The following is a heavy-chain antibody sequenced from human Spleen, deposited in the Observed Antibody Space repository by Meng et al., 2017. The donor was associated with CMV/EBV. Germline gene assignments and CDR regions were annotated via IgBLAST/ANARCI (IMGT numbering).Heavy chain of an antibody. J-gene: IGHJ4*02. D-gene: IGHD3-3*01. CDR3: ARQTYDFWSGADY. CDR2: INPNSGGT. Sequence: ASVKVSCKASGYTFTDYYMHWVRQAPGQGLEWMGWINPNSGGTNYAQKFQGRVTMTRDTSISTAYMELSRLRSDDTAVYYCARQTYDFWSGADYWGQGTLVTVSS. CDR1: GYTFTDYY. V-gene: IGHV1-2*02.